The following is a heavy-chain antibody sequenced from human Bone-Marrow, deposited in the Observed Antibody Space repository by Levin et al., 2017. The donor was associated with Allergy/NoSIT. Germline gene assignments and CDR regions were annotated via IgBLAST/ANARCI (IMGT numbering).Heavy chain of an antibody. CDR1: GGTFSSYT. CDR2: IIPILGIA. J-gene: IGHJ6*02. V-gene: IGHV1-69*02. CDR3: ARAPVEMATRNINYYYGMDV. D-gene: IGHD5-24*01. Sequence: GGSLRLSCKASGGTFSSYTISWVRQAPGQGLEWMGRIIPILGIANYAQKFQGRVTITADKSTSTAYMELSSLRSEDTAVYYCARAPVEMATRNINYYYGMDVWGQGTTVTVSS.